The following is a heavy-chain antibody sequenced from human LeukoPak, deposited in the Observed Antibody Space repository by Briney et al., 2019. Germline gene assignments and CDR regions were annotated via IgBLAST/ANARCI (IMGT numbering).Heavy chain of an antibody. V-gene: IGHV1-46*01. J-gene: IGHJ4*02. CDR2: INPSGGST. Sequence: ASVKVSCKASGYTFTSYYMHWVRQAPGQGLEWMGIINPSGGSTSYAQKFQGRVTMTRDTSTSTAYMELSSLRSEDTAVYYCATSSGSPLPGFDYWGQGTLVTVSS. CDR3: ATSSGSPLPGFDY. D-gene: IGHD1-26*01. CDR1: GYTFTSYY.